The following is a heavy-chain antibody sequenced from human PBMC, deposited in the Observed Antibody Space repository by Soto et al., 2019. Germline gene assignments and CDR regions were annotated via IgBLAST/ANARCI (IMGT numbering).Heavy chain of an antibody. CDR3: ARELVAYSGYDPGWYFDL. J-gene: IGHJ2*01. CDR2: ISSNGGST. D-gene: IGHD5-12*01. V-gene: IGHV3-64*01. Sequence: GGSLRLSCAASGFTFSSYAMHWVRQAPGKGLEYVSAISSNGGSTYYANSVKGRFTISRDNSKNTLYLQMGSLRAEDMAVYYCARELVAYSGYDPGWYFDLWGRGTLVTVSS. CDR1: GFTFSSYA.